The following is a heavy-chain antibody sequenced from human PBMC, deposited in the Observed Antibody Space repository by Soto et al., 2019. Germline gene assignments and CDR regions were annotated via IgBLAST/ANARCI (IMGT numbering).Heavy chain of an antibody. CDR2: IIPIFGTA. D-gene: IGHD5-18*01. CDR1: GGTFSSYA. CDR3: ARVPVDTAMVETYYFDY. J-gene: IGHJ4*02. Sequence: AASVKVSCKASGGTFSSYAISWVRQAPGQGLEWMGGIIPIFGTANYAQKFQGRVTITADKSTSTAYMELSSLRSEDTAVYYCARVPVDTAMVETYYFDYWGQGTLVTVSS. V-gene: IGHV1-69*06.